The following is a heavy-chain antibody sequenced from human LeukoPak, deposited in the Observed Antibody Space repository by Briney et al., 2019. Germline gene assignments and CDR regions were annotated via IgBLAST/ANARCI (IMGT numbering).Heavy chain of an antibody. J-gene: IGHJ3*02. CDR1: GFTFSDYY. V-gene: IGHV3-11*04. CDR2: ISSRGSTI. CDR3: ARAVTYYYDSSGSDDAFDI. Sequence: GGSLRLSCAASGFTFSDYYMSWIRQAPGKGLEGVSYISSRGSTISYADSVKGRFTISRDNAKNSLYLQMNSLRAEDTAVYYCARAVTYYYDSSGSDDAFDIWGQGTMVTVSS. D-gene: IGHD3-22*01.